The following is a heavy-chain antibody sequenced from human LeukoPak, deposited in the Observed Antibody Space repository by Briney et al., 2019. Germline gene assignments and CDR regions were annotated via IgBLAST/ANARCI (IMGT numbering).Heavy chain of an antibody. CDR3: AGDMELGAAGHY. CDR1: GFTFSSYE. V-gene: IGHV3-48*03. Sequence: GGSLRLSCAASGFTFSSYEMNWVRQAPGKGLEWVSYISSSGSTIYYADSVKGRFTISRDNAKNSLYLQMNSLRAEDTAVYYCAGDMELGAAGHYWGQGTLVTVSS. D-gene: IGHD6-13*01. J-gene: IGHJ4*02. CDR2: ISSSGSTI.